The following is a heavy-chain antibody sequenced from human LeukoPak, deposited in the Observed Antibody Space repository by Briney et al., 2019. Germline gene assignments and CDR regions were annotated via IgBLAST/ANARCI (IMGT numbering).Heavy chain of an antibody. D-gene: IGHD1-26*01. J-gene: IGHJ3*02. Sequence: SETLSLTCAVYGGSFSGYYWSWIRQPPGKGLEWIGEINHSGSTNYNPSLKSRVTKSVDTSKNQFSLKLSSVTAADTAVYYCARSYGLRRAFDIWGQGTMVTVFS. CDR2: INHSGST. CDR1: GGSFSGYY. CDR3: ARSYGLRRAFDI. V-gene: IGHV4-34*01.